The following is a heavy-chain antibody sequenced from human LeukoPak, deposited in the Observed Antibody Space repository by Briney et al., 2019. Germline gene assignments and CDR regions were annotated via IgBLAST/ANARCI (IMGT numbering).Heavy chain of an antibody. CDR1: GGSISSYY. D-gene: IGHD6-19*01. Sequence: PSETLCLTCTVSGGSISSYYWSWIRQPPGKGLEWIGYIYTSGSTNYNPSLKSRVTISVDTSKNQFSLKLSSVTAADTAVYYCARLRYSSGTNNWFDPWGQGTLVTVSS. CDR2: IYTSGST. CDR3: ARLRYSSGTNNWFDP. J-gene: IGHJ5*02. V-gene: IGHV4-4*09.